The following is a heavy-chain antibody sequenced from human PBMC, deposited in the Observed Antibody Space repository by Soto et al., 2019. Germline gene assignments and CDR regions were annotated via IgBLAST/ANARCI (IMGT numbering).Heavy chain of an antibody. Sequence: ASETLSLTCTVSGGSISSGGYYWSWIRQHPGKGLEWIGYIYYSGSTYYNPSLKSRVTISVDTSKNQFSLKLSSVTAADTAVYYCARGYYDFWSGYYSPSYFDYWGQGTLVTVSS. J-gene: IGHJ4*02. D-gene: IGHD3-3*01. CDR3: ARGYYDFWSGYYSPSYFDY. CDR1: GGSISSGGYY. CDR2: IYYSGST. V-gene: IGHV4-31*03.